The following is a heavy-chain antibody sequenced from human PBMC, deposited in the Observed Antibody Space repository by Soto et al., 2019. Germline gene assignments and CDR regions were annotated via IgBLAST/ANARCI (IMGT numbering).Heavy chain of an antibody. V-gene: IGHV4-4*02. D-gene: IGHD3-10*01. CDR2: IYHSGST. J-gene: IGHJ6*02. CDR1: GGSISSSNW. Sequence: PSETLSLTCAVSGGSISSSNWWSWVRQPPGKGLEWIGEIYHSGSTNYNPSLKSRVTISVDKSKSQFSLKLSSVTAADTAVYYCARDRASNYGSGSYYNVPTYGMDVWGQGTTVTVSS. CDR3: ARDRASNYGSGSYYNVPTYGMDV.